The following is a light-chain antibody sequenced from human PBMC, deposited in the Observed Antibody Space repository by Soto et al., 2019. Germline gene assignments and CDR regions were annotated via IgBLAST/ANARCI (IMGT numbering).Light chain of an antibody. Sequence: EIVLTQSPATLSLSPGERATLSCRASQSVSVYLAWYQQKPGQAPRLLIYDASNRATGIPARFSGSGSGTDFTLTISGLEPEDFAVYYCQQYNIWPYTFGQGTKLEIK. V-gene: IGKV3-11*01. J-gene: IGKJ2*01. CDR2: DAS. CDR1: QSVSVY. CDR3: QQYNIWPYT.